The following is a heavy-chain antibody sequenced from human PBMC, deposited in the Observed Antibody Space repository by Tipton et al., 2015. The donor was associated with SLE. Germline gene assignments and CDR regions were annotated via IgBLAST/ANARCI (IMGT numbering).Heavy chain of an antibody. D-gene: IGHD3-22*01. Sequence: LRLSCAASGFTVSNKYMNWIRQHPGKGLEWIGYTYYSGSPYYNPSLKSRVTISLDMSKNQFSLRLSSVTAADTAVYYCPIYYHDSTGLHWFDPWGQGTLVTVSS. V-gene: IGHV4-31*02. CDR1: GFTVSNKY. CDR3: PIYYHDSTGLHWFDP. CDR2: TYYSGSP. J-gene: IGHJ5*02.